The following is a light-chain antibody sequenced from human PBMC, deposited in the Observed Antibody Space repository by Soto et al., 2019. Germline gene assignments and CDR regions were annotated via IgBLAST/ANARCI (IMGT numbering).Light chain of an antibody. Sequence: QSALTQSPSASGIRGQSVTTSCSGTGSDVGAYNYLSWYQHHPGKAPKLIIYEVIKRPSGVPDRFSGSKSGTTASLTVSGLQTEDEAVYYCGSFVGGTTLIFGGGTKLTVL. CDR2: EVI. V-gene: IGLV2-8*01. J-gene: IGLJ2*01. CDR3: GSFVGGTTLI. CDR1: GSDVGAYNY.